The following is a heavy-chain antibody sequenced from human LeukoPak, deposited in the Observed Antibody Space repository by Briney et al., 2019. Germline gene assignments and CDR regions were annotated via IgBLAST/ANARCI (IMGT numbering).Heavy chain of an antibody. CDR1: GGTFSSYA. CDR3: ARDWECSGSSCYQSPPVN. V-gene: IGHV1-69*05. CDR2: IIPIFGTA. J-gene: IGHJ4*02. Sequence: SVKVSCKASGGTFSSYAISWVRQAPGQGLEWMGRIIPIFGTANYAQKFQGRVTITTDESTSTAYMELSSLRSEDTAVYYCARDWECSGSSCYQSPPVNWGQGTLVTVSS. D-gene: IGHD2-15*01.